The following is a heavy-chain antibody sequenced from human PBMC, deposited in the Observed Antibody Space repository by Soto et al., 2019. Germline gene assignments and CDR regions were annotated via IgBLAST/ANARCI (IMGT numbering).Heavy chain of an antibody. J-gene: IGHJ3*02. V-gene: IGHV1-69*02. CDR2: IIPMLGIR. D-gene: IGHD2-21*01. CDR1: GGTISTYS. Sequence: QVQLVQSGAEVTKPGSSVKVSCKDSGGTISTYSMFWVRQAPGQGLEWMGRIIPMLGIRNYAQRFQDRVTITADKSTATAHMELSSPRSEDTALYYCTIGSWSGEVFDIWGQGTMVTVSS. CDR3: TIGSWSGEVFDI.